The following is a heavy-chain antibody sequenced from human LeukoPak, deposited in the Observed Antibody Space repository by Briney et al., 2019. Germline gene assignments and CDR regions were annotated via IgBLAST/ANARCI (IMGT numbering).Heavy chain of an antibody. V-gene: IGHV3-66*01. Sequence: GGSLRLSCAASGFTVSSNYMSWVRQAPGKGLEWVSVIYSGGSTYYADSVKGRFTISRDNSKNTLYLQMNSLRAEDTAVYYCARDWASRDSGSYYDCPVSVYWGQGTLVTVSS. J-gene: IGHJ4*02. D-gene: IGHD1-26*01. CDR2: IYSGGST. CDR3: ARDWASRDSGSYYDCPVSVY. CDR1: GFTVSSNY.